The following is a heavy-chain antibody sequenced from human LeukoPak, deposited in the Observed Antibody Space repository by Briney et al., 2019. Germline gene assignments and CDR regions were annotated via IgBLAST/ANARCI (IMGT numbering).Heavy chain of an antibody. J-gene: IGHJ4*02. CDR3: ARTRIAARPGFDY. V-gene: IGHV3-23*01. CDR1: GFTFSNYY. Sequence: GGSLRLSCAASGFTFSNYYMSWVRQAPGKGLEWVSAISGSGGTTYYADSVKGRFTISRDNSKNTLYLQMNSLRAEDTAVYYCARTRIAARPGFDYWGQGTLVTVSS. D-gene: IGHD6-6*01. CDR2: ISGSGGTT.